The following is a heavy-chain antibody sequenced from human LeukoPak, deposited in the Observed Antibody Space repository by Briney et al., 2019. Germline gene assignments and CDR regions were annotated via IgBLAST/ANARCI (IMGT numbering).Heavy chain of an antibody. CDR3: AREGTGSGTYFDY. CDR2: IFTSGST. V-gene: IGHV4-4*07. Sequence: SETLSLTCTVSGGSISSYYWSWIRQPAGKGLEWNGGIFTSGSTNYNPSLKSRVAMSVDTSKNQLQFSLKLNSVTAADTAVYYCAREGTGSGTYFDYGGQGTLVTVSS. J-gene: IGHJ4*02. D-gene: IGHD3-10*01. CDR1: GGSISSYY.